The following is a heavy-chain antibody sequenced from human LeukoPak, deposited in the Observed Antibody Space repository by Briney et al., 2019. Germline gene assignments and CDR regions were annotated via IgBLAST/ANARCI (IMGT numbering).Heavy chain of an antibody. Sequence: APVKVSCKVSGYTLTELSMHWVRQAPGKGLEWMGGFDPEDGETIYAQKFQGRVTMTEDTSTDTAYMELSSLRSEDTAVYYCATWGNPNSSGWYGDAFDIWGQGTMVTVSS. J-gene: IGHJ3*02. V-gene: IGHV1-24*01. CDR3: ATWGNPNSSGWYGDAFDI. CDR2: FDPEDGET. CDR1: GYTLTELS. D-gene: IGHD6-19*01.